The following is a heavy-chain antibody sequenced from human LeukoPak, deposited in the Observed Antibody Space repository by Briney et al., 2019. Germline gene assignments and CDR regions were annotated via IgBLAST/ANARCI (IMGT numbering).Heavy chain of an antibody. D-gene: IGHD3-3*01. V-gene: IGHV4-34*01. J-gene: IGHJ6*03. CDR3: ARRDYDSWSGPYGYMDV. Sequence: SETLSLTCAVYRGSSSDFYCSWIRQSPGKGLEWIGEINHSGSTNYNPSLKSRVTISVDTSKNQLSLKLSSLTAADTAVYYCARRDYDSWSGPYGYMDVWGKGTTVTVSS. CDR1: RGSSSDFY. CDR2: INHSGST.